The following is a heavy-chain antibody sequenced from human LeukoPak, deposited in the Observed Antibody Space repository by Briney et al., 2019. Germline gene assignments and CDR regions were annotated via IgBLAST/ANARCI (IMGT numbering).Heavy chain of an antibody. CDR2: IYYSGST. CDR3: ARGLRSRDGYNYDYFDD. J-gene: IGHJ4*02. V-gene: IGHV4-59*01. Sequence: SETLSLTYTVSGGSISTYHWSWIRQPPGKGLEWIGNIYYSGSTNYNPSLKSRVTISVDTSKNQFSLKLSSVTAADTAVYYCARGLRSRDGYNYDYFDDWGQGTLVTVSS. CDR1: GGSISTYH. D-gene: IGHD5-24*01.